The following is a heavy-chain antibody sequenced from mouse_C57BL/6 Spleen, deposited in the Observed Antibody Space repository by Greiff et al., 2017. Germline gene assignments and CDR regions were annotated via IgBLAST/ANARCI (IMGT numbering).Heavy chain of an antibody. J-gene: IGHJ4*01. Sequence: VQLQQSGPGLVQPSQSLSITCTVSGFSLTSYGVHWVRQSPGKGLEWLGVIWSGGSTDYNAAFISRLSISKDNSKSQVFFKMNSLQADETAIYYCARKGSNHYYAMDYWGQGTSVTVSS. CDR3: ARKGSNHYYAMDY. CDR1: GFSLTSYG. D-gene: IGHD2-5*01. V-gene: IGHV2-2*01. CDR2: IWSGGST.